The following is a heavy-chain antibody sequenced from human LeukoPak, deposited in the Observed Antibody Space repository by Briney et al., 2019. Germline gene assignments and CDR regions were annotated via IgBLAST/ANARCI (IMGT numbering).Heavy chain of an antibody. D-gene: IGHD6-19*01. J-gene: IGHJ5*02. CDR1: GGSISNYY. CDR3: ARQHDGSGWPNWFDP. Sequence: SGTLSLTCTVSGGSISNYYWSWIRQPAGKGLEWIGRISTSGVTNYNPSLRSRVTMSVDTSKSHFSLRLTSVTAADTAVYYCARQHDGSGWPNWFDPWGQGTLVTVSS. CDR2: ISTSGVT. V-gene: IGHV4-4*07.